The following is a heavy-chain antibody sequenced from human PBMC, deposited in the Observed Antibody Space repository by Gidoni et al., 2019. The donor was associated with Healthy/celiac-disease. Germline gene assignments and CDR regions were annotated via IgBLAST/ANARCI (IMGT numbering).Heavy chain of an antibody. CDR1: GFPFSTHG. CDR2: TSGSGDST. Sequence: EVQLLESGGGLVQPEGSLRLACSASGFPFSTHGMSWVRQAQGNGLEWVSATSGSGDSTYYADSVEGRFTISRDNSKNTLFLQMNSLRAEDTAVYYCAKDSPILTIWGQGTLVTVSS. CDR3: AKDSPILTI. J-gene: IGHJ4*02. V-gene: IGHV3-23*01. D-gene: IGHD3-9*01.